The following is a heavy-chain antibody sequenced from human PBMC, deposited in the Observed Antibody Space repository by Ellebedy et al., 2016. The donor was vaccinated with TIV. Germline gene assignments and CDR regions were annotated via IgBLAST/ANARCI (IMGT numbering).Heavy chain of an antibody. Sequence: AASVKVSCKASGGPFSSYAISWVRQAPGQGLAWMGRIIPIVGIANYAQKFQGRVIMTTDTSTSTAYMELSSLRSDDTAVYYCARDAGNYYDGFGPFDFWGQGTLVTVSS. D-gene: IGHD3-22*01. CDR1: GGPFSSYA. V-gene: IGHV1-69*04. CDR3: ARDAGNYYDGFGPFDF. J-gene: IGHJ4*02. CDR2: IIPIVGIA.